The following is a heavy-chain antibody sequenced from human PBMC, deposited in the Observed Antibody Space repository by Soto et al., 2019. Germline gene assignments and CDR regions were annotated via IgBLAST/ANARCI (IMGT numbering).Heavy chain of an antibody. Sequence: QVQLVQSGAEVRKSGSSVKVSCKAAGGTFSDYALSWVRQAPGQGLEWMGGIIPMFATTNYAQKFQGRVTITAEDSATTAHMELSSRKSEDTAVYYCARGRGIGFSSTWNIYWYYNMDVWGQGTTVTVSS. CDR3: ARGRGIGFSSTWNIYWYYNMDV. CDR2: IIPMFATT. J-gene: IGHJ6*02. D-gene: IGHD6-13*01. V-gene: IGHV1-69*01. CDR1: GGTFSDYA.